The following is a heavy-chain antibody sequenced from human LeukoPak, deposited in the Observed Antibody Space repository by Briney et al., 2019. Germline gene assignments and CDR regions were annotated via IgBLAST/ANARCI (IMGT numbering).Heavy chain of an antibody. CDR2: ISYDGSSK. V-gene: IGHV3-30-3*01. CDR1: GFTFSSYA. J-gene: IGHJ4*02. Sequence: GGSLRLSCAASGFTFSSYAVHWVRQAPGKWLEWVAVISYDGSSKYYADSVKGRFTISRDNSKNTLYLQMNSLRSKDTAVYYCARDLCSSTSCYRTVPFDYWGQGTLVTVSS. CDR3: ARDLCSSTSCYRTVPFDY. D-gene: IGHD2-2*01.